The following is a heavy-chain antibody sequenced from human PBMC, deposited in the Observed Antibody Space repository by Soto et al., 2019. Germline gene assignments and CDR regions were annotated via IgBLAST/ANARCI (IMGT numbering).Heavy chain of an antibody. CDR1: GFIFSNYG. J-gene: IGHJ6*02. V-gene: IGHV3-30*02. CDR2: IWYDGTNK. D-gene: IGHD3-9*01. CDR3: PEGAGIRDFDWLLYDYYGMDV. Sequence: PGGSLRLSCVASGFIFSNYGMHWVRQAPGKGLAWVAVIWYDGTNKYYADSVKGRFTISRDNSKNTLYLQMNSLRAEDTAVFFFPEGAGIRDFDWLLYDYYGMDVWGQGTTVTVSS.